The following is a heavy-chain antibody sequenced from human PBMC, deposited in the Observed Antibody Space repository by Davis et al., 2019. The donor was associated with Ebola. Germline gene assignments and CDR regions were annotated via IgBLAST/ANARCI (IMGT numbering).Heavy chain of an antibody. V-gene: IGHV1-18*01. CDR1: GYTFTSHG. J-gene: IGHJ5*02. CDR2: ISAYNGNT. Sequence: ASVTVSCKASGYTFTSHGISCVLQAPGQGLVWLGCISAYNGNTNYAQKLQGRVTMTTDTSTSTAYMELRSLRSDDTAVYYCARERILLAWFDPWGQGTLVTVSS. D-gene: IGHD2-15*01. CDR3: ARERILLAWFDP.